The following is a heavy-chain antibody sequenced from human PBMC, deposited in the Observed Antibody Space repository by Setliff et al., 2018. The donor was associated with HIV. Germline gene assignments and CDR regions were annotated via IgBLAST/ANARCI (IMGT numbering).Heavy chain of an antibody. J-gene: IGHJ5*02. V-gene: IGHV4-39*01. D-gene: IGHD2-2*01. CDR2: IYYSRST. Sequence: PSETLSLTCAVSGGSISSNTYYWGWIRQPPGKGLEWIGSIYYSRSTYYTPSLKSRVTISVATSKNQFSLKLSSVTAADTAVYYCAIGDEYPGVFQSWGQGKVVTVSS. CDR1: GGSISSNTYY. CDR3: AIGDEYPGVFQS.